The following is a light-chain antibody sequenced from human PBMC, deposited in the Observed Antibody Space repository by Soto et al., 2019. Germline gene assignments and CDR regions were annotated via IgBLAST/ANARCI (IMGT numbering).Light chain of an antibody. J-gene: IGKJ4*01. CDR2: KAS. V-gene: IGKV1-5*03. Sequence: DIQMTQSPSTVSAYVGGSVTITCRASQSISDWLAWYQHKPGKTPKLLIYKASTLESGVPSRFSGFGSGTEFTLAISSLQPEDFATYYCQQYDSYSRPTFGGGTKVDI. CDR1: QSISDW. CDR3: QQYDSYSRPT.